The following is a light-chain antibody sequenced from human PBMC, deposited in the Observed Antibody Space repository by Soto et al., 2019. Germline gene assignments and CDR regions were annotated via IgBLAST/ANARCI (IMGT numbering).Light chain of an antibody. CDR3: QQYETYLKT. J-gene: IGKJ1*01. V-gene: IGKV1-5*01. CDR2: DAS. CDR1: QSINKW. Sequence: IQMTPSPATLSAFLGDRVTITCRASQSINKWLAWYQQKPGKAPRILIYDASSLESGVPSRFSGSGSGTEFTLTISRVQPEDVETYYCQQYETYLKTFGQGTKVHIK.